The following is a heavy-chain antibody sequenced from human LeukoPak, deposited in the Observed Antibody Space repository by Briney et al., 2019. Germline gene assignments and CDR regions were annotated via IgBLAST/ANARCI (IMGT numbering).Heavy chain of an antibody. CDR3: ARAPTNWVYFDS. V-gene: IGHV3-74*01. CDR1: EFTFSGYW. D-gene: IGHD7-27*01. J-gene: IGHJ4*02. CDR2: INGDGSST. Sequence: TGGSLRLSCAASEFTFSGYWMHWVRQTPGKGLVWASRINGDGSSTTYADYADSVKGRFTISRDNAKNTLYLQMNSLRAEDTAVYYCARAPTNWVYFDSWGQGTLVTVSS.